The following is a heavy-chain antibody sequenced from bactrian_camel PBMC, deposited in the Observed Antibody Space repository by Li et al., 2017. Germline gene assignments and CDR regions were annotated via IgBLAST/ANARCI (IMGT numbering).Heavy chain of an antibody. J-gene: IGHJ4*01. CDR2: IMEDGRS. V-gene: IGHV3S57*01. CDR1: GYTGRLCT. D-gene: IGHD6*01. Sequence: VQLVESGGGAVQVGGSLRLSCAASGYTGRLCTMGWYCQAPGKERDMVSTIMEDGRSYHADSVKGRFTISRDNAKNTLYLQMNSLKSEDTALYYCAKDHRDDYYYGGSWYDYWGQGTQVTVS. CDR3: AKDHRDDYYYGGSWYDY.